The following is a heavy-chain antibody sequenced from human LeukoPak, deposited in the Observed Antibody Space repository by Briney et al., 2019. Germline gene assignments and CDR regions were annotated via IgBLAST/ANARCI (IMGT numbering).Heavy chain of an antibody. Sequence: TSETLSLTCTVSGGSISSGDYYWAWIRQPPGKGLEWIGSFFSRGSTYSNPSLQSRVTIYVDTSKNQFSLKLTSVTAADTAVYYCARPTYDSTGYHGGLNIWGQGAMVTVSS. CDR1: GGSISSGDYY. CDR3: ARPTYDSTGYHGGLNI. V-gene: IGHV4-39*01. J-gene: IGHJ3*02. CDR2: FFSRGST. D-gene: IGHD3-9*01.